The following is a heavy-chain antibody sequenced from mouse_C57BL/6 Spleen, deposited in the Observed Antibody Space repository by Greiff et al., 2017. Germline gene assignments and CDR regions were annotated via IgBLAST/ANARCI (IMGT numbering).Heavy chain of an antibody. CDR2: ISSGGDYF. CDR1: GFTFSSYA. Sequence: EVKLMESGEGLVKPGGSLKLSCAASGFTFSSYAMSWVRQTPEKRLEWVAYISSGGDYFYYADTVKGRFTISRDNARNTLYLQMSSLKSEDTAMYYCTRDCGTTVVYFDYWGHGTTLTVSS. CDR3: TRDCGTTVVYFDY. D-gene: IGHD1-1*01. J-gene: IGHJ2*01. V-gene: IGHV5-9-1*02.